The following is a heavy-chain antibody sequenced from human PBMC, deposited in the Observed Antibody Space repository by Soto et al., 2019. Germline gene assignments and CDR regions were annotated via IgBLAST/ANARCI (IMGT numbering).Heavy chain of an antibody. CDR1: GYSFTSYW. D-gene: IGHD6-13*01. CDR3: ARQEAYSGSWYEGNWFDP. J-gene: IGHJ5*02. V-gene: IGHV5-10-1*01. Sequence: GESLKISCKGSGYSFTSYWISWVRQMPGKGLEWMGRIDPSDSYTNYSPSFQGHVTISADKSISTAYLQWSSLKASDTAMYYCARQEAYSGSWYEGNWFDPWGQGTLVTVSS. CDR2: IDPSDSYT.